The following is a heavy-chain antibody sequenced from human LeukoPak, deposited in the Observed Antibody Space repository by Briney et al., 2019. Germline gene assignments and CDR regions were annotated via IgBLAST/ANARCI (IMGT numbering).Heavy chain of an antibody. CDR2: INPNSGGT. Sequence: ASVKVSCKASGYTFTGYYMHWVRQAPGQGLEWMGWINPNSGGTNHAQKLQGRVTMTRDTSISTAYMELSRLRSDDTAVYYCARPYSSGWTTGYWGQGTLVTVSS. J-gene: IGHJ4*02. CDR1: GYTFTGYY. V-gene: IGHV1-2*02. D-gene: IGHD6-19*01. CDR3: ARPYSSGWTTGY.